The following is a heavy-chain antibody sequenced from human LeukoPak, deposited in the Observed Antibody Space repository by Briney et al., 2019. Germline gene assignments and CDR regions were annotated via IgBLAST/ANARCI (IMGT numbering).Heavy chain of an antibody. Sequence: GGSLRLSCAASGFTFSSYSMNWVRQAPGKGLEWVSSISSSSSYIYYAGSVKGRFTISRDNAKNSLYLQMNSLRAEDTAVYYCARDPSGSYSYWGQGTLVTVSS. CDR1: GFTFSSYS. V-gene: IGHV3-21*01. CDR2: ISSSSSYI. CDR3: ARDPSGSYSY. D-gene: IGHD1-26*01. J-gene: IGHJ4*02.